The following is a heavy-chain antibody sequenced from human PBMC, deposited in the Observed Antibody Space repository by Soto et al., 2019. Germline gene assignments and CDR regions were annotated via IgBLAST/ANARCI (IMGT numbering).Heavy chain of an antibody. CDR3: ARSGSRELLRMHIFTSTAFDI. CDR1: GDSVSSNSAA. J-gene: IGHJ3*02. CDR2: TYYRSKWYN. D-gene: IGHD5-12*01. V-gene: IGHV6-1*01. Sequence: QSQTLSLTCAISGDSVSSNSAAWNWIRQSPSRGLEWLGRTYYRSKWYNDYAVSVKSRITINPDTSKNQFSLQLNSVTPEDTAVYYCARSGSRELLRMHIFTSTAFDIWGQGTMVTVSS.